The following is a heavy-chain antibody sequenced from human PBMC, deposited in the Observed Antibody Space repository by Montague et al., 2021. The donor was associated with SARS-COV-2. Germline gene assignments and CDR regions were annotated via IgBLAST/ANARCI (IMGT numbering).Heavy chain of an antibody. V-gene: IGHV4-59*01. Sequence: SETLSLTCAVYGGSFSVYYWSWIRQPPGKGLEWIGYIDYGGSPNYSPSLYSRVTISLDTSKNQLSLRLTSATAADTAVYYCATYRQGGSGRGYWGQGILVPVSS. J-gene: IGHJ4*02. CDR1: GGSFSVYY. CDR3: ATYRQGGSGRGY. D-gene: IGHD3-10*01. CDR2: IDYGGSP.